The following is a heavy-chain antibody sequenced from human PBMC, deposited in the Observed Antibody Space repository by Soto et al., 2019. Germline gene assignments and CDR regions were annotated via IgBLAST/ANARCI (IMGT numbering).Heavy chain of an antibody. D-gene: IGHD4-17*01. V-gene: IGHV1-8*01. CDR2: MNPNSGNT. CDR1: GYTFTSYD. Sequence: QVQLVQSGAEVKKPGASVKVSCKASGYTFTSYDIKWVRQATGQGLEYLGWMNPNSGNTGYVQKFQGRATMTRDTSICTAYMELSSLRSEDTAVYFCARGVKYGAYSRWFDPWGQGTLVTVSS. CDR3: ARGVKYGAYSRWFDP. J-gene: IGHJ5*02.